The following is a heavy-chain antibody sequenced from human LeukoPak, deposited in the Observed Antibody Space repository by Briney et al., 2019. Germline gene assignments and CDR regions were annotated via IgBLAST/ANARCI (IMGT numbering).Heavy chain of an antibody. Sequence: SETLSLTCTVSGGSISSGDYYWSWIRQPPGKGLGWIGEIDHSGSTNYNPSLKSRVAISVDTSKNQFSLKLSSVTAADTAVYYCARSHYYDSSGSHNNWFDPWGQGTLVTVSS. V-gene: IGHV4-39*07. J-gene: IGHJ5*02. CDR2: IDHSGST. CDR1: GGSISSGDYY. D-gene: IGHD3-22*01. CDR3: ARSHYYDSSGSHNNWFDP.